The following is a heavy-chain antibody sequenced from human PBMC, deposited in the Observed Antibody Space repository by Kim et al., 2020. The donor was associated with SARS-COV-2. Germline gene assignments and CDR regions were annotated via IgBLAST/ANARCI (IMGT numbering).Heavy chain of an antibody. CDR3: ARGRVVRRRPPFHLYYFDY. V-gene: IGHV4-34*01. D-gene: IGHD2-2*01. CDR2: INHSGST. CDR1: GGSFSGYY. J-gene: IGHJ4*02. Sequence: SETLSLTCAVYGGSFSGYYWSWIRQPPGKGLEWIGEINHSGSTNYNPSLKSRVTISVDTSKNQFSLKLSSVTAADTAVYYCARGRVVRRRPPFHLYYFDYWGQGTLVTVSS.